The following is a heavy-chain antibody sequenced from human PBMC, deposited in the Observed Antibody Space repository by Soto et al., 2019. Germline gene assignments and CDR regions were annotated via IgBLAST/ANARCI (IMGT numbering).Heavy chain of an antibody. Sequence: PSETLSLTCTVSGGSISSGDYYWSWIRQPPGKGLEWIGYIYYSGSTYYNPSLKSRVTISVDTSKNQFSLKLSSVTAADTAVYCCAREEVAAGSDAFDIWGQGTMVTVSS. CDR2: IYYSGST. J-gene: IGHJ3*02. CDR3: AREEVAAGSDAFDI. D-gene: IGHD2-15*01. V-gene: IGHV4-30-4*01. CDR1: GGSISSGDYY.